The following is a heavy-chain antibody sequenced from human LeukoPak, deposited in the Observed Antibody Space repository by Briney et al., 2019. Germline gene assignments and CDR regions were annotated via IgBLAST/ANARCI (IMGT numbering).Heavy chain of an antibody. D-gene: IGHD1/OR15-1a*01. V-gene: IGHV4-59*08. J-gene: IGHJ5*02. Sequence: SEALSLTCTVSGGSISGYYWSWIRQPPGKRLEWIGYVYDTGATNYNPSLKSRFTISIDTSKNQFSLYLSSVTAADTAVYYCARLPLIATTRGGFDPWGQGTLVTVSS. CDR2: VYDTGAT. CDR3: ARLPLIATTRGGFDP. CDR1: GGSISGYY.